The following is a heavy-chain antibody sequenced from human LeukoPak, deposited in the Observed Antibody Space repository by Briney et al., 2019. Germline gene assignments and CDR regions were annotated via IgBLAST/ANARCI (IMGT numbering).Heavy chain of an antibody. V-gene: IGHV3-30-3*01. CDR1: GFTFSSYA. CDR2: ISYDGSNK. CDR3: ARAAEDYFDY. J-gene: IGHJ4*02. Sequence: GGSLRLSCAASGFTFSSYAMHWVRQAPGKGLEWVAVISYDGSNKYYADSVKGRFSISRDNSKNTLYLQMNSLRAEDTAVYYCARAAEDYFDYWGQGTLVTVSS.